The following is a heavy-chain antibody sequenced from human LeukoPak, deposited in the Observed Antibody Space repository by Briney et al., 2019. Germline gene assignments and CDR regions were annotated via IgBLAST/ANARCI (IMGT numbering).Heavy chain of an antibody. Sequence: GGSLRLSCAASGFTFSNYWMHWVRQAPGKGLVWVSRINSDGSSTSYADSVKGRFTISRDNAKNTVFLQMNSLRGEDTAVYYCARDFRVTDYSFDIWGQGTMVTVSS. CDR3: ARDFRVTDYSFDI. V-gene: IGHV3-74*01. D-gene: IGHD2-21*02. CDR2: INSDGSST. CDR1: GFTFSNYW. J-gene: IGHJ3*02.